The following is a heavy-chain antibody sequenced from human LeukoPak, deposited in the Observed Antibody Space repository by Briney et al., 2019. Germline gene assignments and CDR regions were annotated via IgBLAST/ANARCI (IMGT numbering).Heavy chain of an antibody. Sequence: SVKVSYKASGGTFSSYAISWVRQAPGQGLEWMGRIIPIFGIANYAQKFQGRVTITADKSTSTAYMELSSLRSEDTAVYYCARDPGSGSYLQVSFFDYWGQGTLVIVSS. CDR1: GGTFSSYA. D-gene: IGHD1-26*01. CDR2: IIPIFGIA. J-gene: IGHJ4*02. CDR3: ARDPGSGSYLQVSFFDY. V-gene: IGHV1-69*04.